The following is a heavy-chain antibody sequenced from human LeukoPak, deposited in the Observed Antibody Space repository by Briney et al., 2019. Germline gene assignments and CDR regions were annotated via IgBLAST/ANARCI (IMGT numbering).Heavy chain of an antibody. CDR2: IYSGGNT. Sequence: GGSLRLSCTASGFTVSDNYMSWVRQAPGKGLEWVPVIYSGGNTFYVDSVKGRFTISRDDSKNTLYLQMNSLRAEDTAVYYCARGPMVRGVYFDYWGQGTLVTVSS. J-gene: IGHJ4*02. D-gene: IGHD3-10*01. CDR1: GFTVSDNY. V-gene: IGHV3-53*01. CDR3: ARGPMVRGVYFDY.